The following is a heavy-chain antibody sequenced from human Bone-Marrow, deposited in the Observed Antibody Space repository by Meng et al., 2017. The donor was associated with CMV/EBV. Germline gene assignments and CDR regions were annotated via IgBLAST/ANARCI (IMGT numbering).Heavy chain of an antibody. CDR3: ARAHSSGWLREYYFDY. V-gene: IGHV4-59*01. D-gene: IGHD6-19*01. CDR2: IYYSGYT. Sequence: SETLSLTCTVSGGSISSYFWNWIRQPPGKGLEWIANIYYSGYTNYNPSLKSRVTISVDTSKNQFSLKLSSVTAADTAVYYCARAHSSGWLREYYFDYWGQGTLVTVSS. CDR1: GGSISSYF. J-gene: IGHJ4*02.